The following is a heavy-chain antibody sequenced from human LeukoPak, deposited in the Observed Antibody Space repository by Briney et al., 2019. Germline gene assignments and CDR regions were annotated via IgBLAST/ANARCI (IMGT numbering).Heavy chain of an antibody. CDR2: ISDSGSSI. CDR1: EFFFSDYY. Sequence: GGSLRLSCAASEFFFSDYYMSWVRQAPGKGLEGVSYISDSGSSIYYADSVKGRFTISRDNGKNSLYLQMNGLRAEDTALYYCAREMEGDYGSGTFFDLWGQGNMVTVSS. V-gene: IGHV3-11*01. J-gene: IGHJ4*02. CDR3: AREMEGDYGSGTFFDL. D-gene: IGHD3-10*01.